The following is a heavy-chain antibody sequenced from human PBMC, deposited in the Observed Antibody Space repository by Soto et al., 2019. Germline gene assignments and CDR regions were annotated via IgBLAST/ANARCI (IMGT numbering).Heavy chain of an antibody. CDR2: IYWDDDK. V-gene: IGHV2-5*02. D-gene: IGHD5-12*01. Sequence: QITLKESGPTLVKPTQTLTLTCTFSGFSLSTTEVAVGWIRQPPGKALEWLAIIYWDDDKRYSPSLESRLTTGHSTSKHPVVLTMPNMDPVESATYYCAHRRVRGHDFVFDYWGPGILGSVSS. CDR1: GFSLSTTEVA. J-gene: IGHJ4*02. CDR3: AHRRVRGHDFVFDY.